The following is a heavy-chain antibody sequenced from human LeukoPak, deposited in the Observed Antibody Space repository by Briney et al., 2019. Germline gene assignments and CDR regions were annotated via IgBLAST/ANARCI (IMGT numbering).Heavy chain of an antibody. J-gene: IGHJ4*02. Sequence: GSLRLSCAASGFTFSRYEMNWVRQAPGKGLEWVSYISRSGDTIYFADSVKGRFTISRDNAKNSLYLQMSSLRAEDTAVYYCARDYASDYWGQGTLVTVSS. CDR1: GFTFSRYE. CDR3: ARDYASDY. V-gene: IGHV3-48*03. D-gene: IGHD3-10*01. CDR2: ISRSGDTI.